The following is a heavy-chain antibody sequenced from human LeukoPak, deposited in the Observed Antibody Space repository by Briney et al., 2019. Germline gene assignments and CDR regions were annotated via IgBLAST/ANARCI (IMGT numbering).Heavy chain of an antibody. CDR3: ARDSGSQASDFDY. D-gene: IGHD1-26*01. J-gene: IGHJ4*02. Sequence: SVKVSCKASGGTFSSYTISWVRQAPGQGLEWMGRIIPILGIANYAQKFQGRVTITADKSTSTAYMELSSLRPEDTAVYYCARDSGSQASDFDYWGQGTLVTVSS. V-gene: IGHV1-69*04. CDR2: IIPILGIA. CDR1: GGTFSSYT.